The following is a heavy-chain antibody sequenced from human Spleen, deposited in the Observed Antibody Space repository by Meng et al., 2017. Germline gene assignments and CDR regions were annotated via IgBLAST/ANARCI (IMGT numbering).Heavy chain of an antibody. CDR3: ARGHDYGDSDF. D-gene: IGHD4-17*01. Sequence: ASVKVSCKASGYTLTDYYIHWVRQAPGQGLEWMGRINPNSGATNYAQKFQGRVTMSRDTSITTAYLDLSSLMYDDTAIYYCARGHDYGDSDFWGQGNRVT. V-gene: IGHV1-2*06. J-gene: IGHJ4*02. CDR1: GYTLTDYY. CDR2: INPNSGAT.